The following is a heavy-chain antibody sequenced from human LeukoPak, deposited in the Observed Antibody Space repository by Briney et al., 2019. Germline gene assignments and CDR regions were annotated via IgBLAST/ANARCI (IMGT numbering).Heavy chain of an antibody. CDR2: INPSGGST. Sequence: ASVKVSCKASGYTFTSYYMHWVRQAPGQGLEWMGIINPSGGSTSYAQKFQGRVTMTRDTSTSTVHMELSSLRSEDTAVYYCARSNQWELPLNPHFDYWGQGTLVTVSS. J-gene: IGHJ4*02. D-gene: IGHD1-26*01. CDR1: GYTFTSYY. CDR3: ARSNQWELPLNPHFDY. V-gene: IGHV1-46*01.